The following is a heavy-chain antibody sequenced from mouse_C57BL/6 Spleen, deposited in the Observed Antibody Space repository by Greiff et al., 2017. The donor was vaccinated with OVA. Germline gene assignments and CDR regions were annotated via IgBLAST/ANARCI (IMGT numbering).Heavy chain of an antibody. CDR3: AAYYSNLYAMDY. D-gene: IGHD2-5*01. CDR1: GYTFTSYW. J-gene: IGHJ4*01. Sequence: QVQLKQPGAELVKPGASVKMSCKASGYTFTSYWITWVKQRPGQGLEWIGDIYPGSGSTNYNEKFKSKATLTVDTSSSTAYMQLSSLTSEDSAVYYCAAYYSNLYAMDYWGQGTSVTVSS. V-gene: IGHV1-55*01. CDR2: IYPGSGST.